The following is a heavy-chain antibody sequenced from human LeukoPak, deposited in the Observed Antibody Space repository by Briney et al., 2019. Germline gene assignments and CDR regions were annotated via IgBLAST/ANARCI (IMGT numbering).Heavy chain of an antibody. CDR3: ARARGLGELSLLGY. CDR2: ISAYNGNT. V-gene: IGHV1-18*01. Sequence: GASVKVSCKASGYTFTSYGISWVRQAPGQGLEWMGWISAYNGNTNYAQKLQGRVTMTTDTSTSTAYMELRSLRSDDTAVYYCARARGLGELSLLGYWGQGTLVTVSS. CDR1: GYTFTSYG. J-gene: IGHJ4*02. D-gene: IGHD3-16*02.